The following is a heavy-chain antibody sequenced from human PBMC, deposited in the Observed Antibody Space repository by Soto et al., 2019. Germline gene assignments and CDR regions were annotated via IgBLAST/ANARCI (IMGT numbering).Heavy chain of an antibody. V-gene: IGHV4-39*01. CDR2: IYYSGGT. J-gene: IGHJ4*02. D-gene: IGHD3-16*02. Sequence: SETLSLTCTVSGGSISSSSYYWGWIRQPPGKGLEWIGSIYYSGGTYYNPSLKSRVTISVDTSKNQFSLKLSSVTAADTAVYYCARLLYVWGSYRFDYWGQGTLVTVSS. CDR1: GGSISSSSYY. CDR3: ARLLYVWGSYRFDY.